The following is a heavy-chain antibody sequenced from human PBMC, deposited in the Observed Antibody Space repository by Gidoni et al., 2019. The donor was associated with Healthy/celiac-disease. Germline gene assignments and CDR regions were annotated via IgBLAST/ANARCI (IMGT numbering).Heavy chain of an antibody. CDR2: ISWNSGSI. J-gene: IGHJ4*02. D-gene: IGHD6-13*01. CDR3: AKDQDNAYIAAAGMFDY. V-gene: IGHV3-9*01. CDR1: GFTFADYA. Sequence: EVQLVESGGGLVQPGRSLTLSWAASGFTFADYAMHWVRQAPGKGLERVSVISWNSGSIGYADSVKGRFTISRDNAKTSLYLQMNSLRAEDTALYYCAKDQDNAYIAAAGMFDYWGQGTLVTVSS.